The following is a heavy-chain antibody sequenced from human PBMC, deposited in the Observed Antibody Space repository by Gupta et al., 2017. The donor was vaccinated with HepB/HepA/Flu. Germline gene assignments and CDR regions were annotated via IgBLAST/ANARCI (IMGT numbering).Heavy chain of an antibody. CDR3: AREGPYYYDSSGYFPLDYYYYGMDV. Sequence: QVQLVQSGAEVKKPGSSVKVSCKASGGTFSSYAISWVRQAPGQGLEWMGRIIPILGIANYAQKFQGRVTITADKSTSTAYMELSSLRSEDTAVYYCAREGPYYYDSSGYFPLDYYYYGMDVWGQGTTVTVSS. CDR1: GGTFSSYA. D-gene: IGHD3-22*01. J-gene: IGHJ6*02. V-gene: IGHV1-69*04. CDR2: IIPILGIA.